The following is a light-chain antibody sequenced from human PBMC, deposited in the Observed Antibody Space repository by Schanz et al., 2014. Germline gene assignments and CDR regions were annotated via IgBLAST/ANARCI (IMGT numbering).Light chain of an antibody. J-gene: IGKJ3*01. CDR1: QSVISSY. V-gene: IGKV3-20*01. Sequence: EIVLTQSPGTLSLSPGERATLSCRASQSVISSYLAWYQQKPGQAPRLLIYGASSRATGIPDRFSGSGSGTDFTLSITRLEPEDFAVYYCHQYINSPFTFGPGTKLDLK. CDR2: GAS. CDR3: HQYINSPFT.